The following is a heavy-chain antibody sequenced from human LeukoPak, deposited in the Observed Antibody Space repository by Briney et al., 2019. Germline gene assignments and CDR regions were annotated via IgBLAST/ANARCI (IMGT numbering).Heavy chain of an antibody. CDR2: IVNGGSII. J-gene: IGHJ4*02. CDR1: GSTLTNFG. D-gene: IGHD3-16*01. V-gene: IGHV3-48*01. Sequence: GRSLRLSCAASGSTLTNFGMHWVRQTPGKGMEWVAYIVNGGSIIYYRDSVKGRFTISRDDANISLYLQMNSLAAEDTALYCCVTDWPVWWGRGTLVTVSS. CDR3: VTDWPVW.